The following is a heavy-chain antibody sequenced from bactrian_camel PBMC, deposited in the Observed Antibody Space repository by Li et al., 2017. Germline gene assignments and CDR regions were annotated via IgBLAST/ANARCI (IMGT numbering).Heavy chain of an antibody. CDR2: IDIEGRT. CDR1: GYTYRFAC. V-gene: IGHV3S53*01. Sequence: HVQLVESGGGSVQPGGSLRLSCAASGYTYRFACMGWFRQFPGKEREGVAVIDIEGRTTYADSVKGRFTISKDNAKNTLYLQMSSLKPEDTAMYYCAADHGRLSITFMTTNWPNYLGQGTQVTVS. J-gene: IGHJ4*01. CDR3: AADHGRLSITFMTTNWPNY. D-gene: IGHD8*01.